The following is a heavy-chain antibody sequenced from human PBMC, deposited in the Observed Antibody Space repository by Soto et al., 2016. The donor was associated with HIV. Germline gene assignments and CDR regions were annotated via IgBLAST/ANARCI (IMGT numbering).Heavy chain of an antibody. Sequence: EVQLVESGGDLVQPGRSLRLSCTTSGFTFGDYAMSWVRQAPGKGLEWVGFIRSKIHGGTTEYAASVEGRFMISRDDSKSIAYLQMNSLETEDTGFYYCTRAYDTSGYYSKYWGQGTLVTVSS. CDR3: TRAYDTSGYYSKY. CDR1: GFTFGDYA. D-gene: IGHD3-22*01. J-gene: IGHJ4*02. V-gene: IGHV3-49*04. CDR2: IRSKIHGGTT.